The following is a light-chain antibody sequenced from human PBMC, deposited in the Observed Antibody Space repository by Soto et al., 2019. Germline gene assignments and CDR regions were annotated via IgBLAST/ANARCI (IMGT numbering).Light chain of an antibody. V-gene: IGKV1-27*01. CDR2: AAS. Sequence: IQMTQSPSSLSATVGDRVTITCRASQGISNYLAWYQQKPGKVPKLLIYAASTLQSGVPSRFSGSGSGTDFTLTISSLQPEDVATYYCQKYNSAPSWTFGQGTKVDI. CDR3: QKYNSAPSWT. J-gene: IGKJ1*01. CDR1: QGISNY.